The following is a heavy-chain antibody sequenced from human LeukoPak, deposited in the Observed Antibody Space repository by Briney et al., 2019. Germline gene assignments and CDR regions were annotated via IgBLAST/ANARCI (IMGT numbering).Heavy chain of an antibody. CDR3: ARGVWSSRSAFDL. D-gene: IGHD2-21*01. J-gene: IGHJ3*01. CDR2: IKPDGGEK. CDR1: GFTFRNSW. Sequence: GGSLRLSCAASGFTFRNSWMSWVRQTPGKGLELVANIKPDGGEKHYVDSVKGRFTISRDNARNSLDLQMSSLTAEDTAVYYCARGVWSSRSAFDLWGQGTMVTVSS. V-gene: IGHV3-7*01.